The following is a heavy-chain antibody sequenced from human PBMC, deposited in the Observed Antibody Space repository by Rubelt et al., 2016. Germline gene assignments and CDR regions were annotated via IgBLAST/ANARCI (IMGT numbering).Heavy chain of an antibody. Sequence: QLQLQESGPGLVKPSETLSLTCTVSGGSISSRSYYWGWIRQPPGKGLEWIGSIYYSGSSYYNPSLESRVTISVDTSKNQFSLRLSSVTAADTAGYYWARDRLYIGGATRIVNYFDYWGQGTLVTVSS. CDR3: ARDRLYIGGATRIVNYFDY. J-gene: IGHJ4*02. V-gene: IGHV4-39*07. D-gene: IGHD1-26*01. CDR2: IYYSGSS. CDR1: GGSISSRSYY.